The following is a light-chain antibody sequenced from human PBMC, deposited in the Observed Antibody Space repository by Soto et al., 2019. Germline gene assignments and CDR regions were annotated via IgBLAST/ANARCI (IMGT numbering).Light chain of an antibody. Sequence: QSVLTQPASVSGSPGQSLTISCTGTSSDVGGYNYVSLYKQHPGKAPKLMIYEVSNRPSGVSNRFSGSKSGNTASLTLSGLQAEDVADYYCSSYTSSSIDYVFGTGTKLTVL. J-gene: IGLJ1*01. CDR3: SSYTSSSIDYV. CDR2: EVS. V-gene: IGLV2-14*01. CDR1: SSDVGGYNY.